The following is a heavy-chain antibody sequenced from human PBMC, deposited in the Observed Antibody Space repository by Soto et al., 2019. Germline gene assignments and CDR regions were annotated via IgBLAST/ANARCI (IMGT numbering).Heavy chain of an antibody. J-gene: IGHJ4*02. Sequence: QLQLQESGPGLVKPSETLSLTCTVSGGSVSSSSYYWGWVRQPPGKGLEWIGSVYYSGSTYYNPSLESRVTISVDNCKNQFSLKLMSLSAADTAVYYCGRLEGLATISYYFDYWGQGALVTVSS. CDR2: VYYSGST. CDR3: GRLEGLATISYYFDY. D-gene: IGHD3-9*01. V-gene: IGHV4-39*01. CDR1: GGSVSSSSYY.